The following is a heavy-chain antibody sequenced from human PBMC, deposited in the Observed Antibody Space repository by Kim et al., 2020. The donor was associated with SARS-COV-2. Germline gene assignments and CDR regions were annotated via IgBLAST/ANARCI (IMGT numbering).Heavy chain of an antibody. V-gene: IGHV4-39*07. Sequence: GNASYNSSLKSRVTISGSTSKIQFSLSLSSVTAADTAVYYCARGSGSHFDYWAQGALVTVSS. CDR3: ARGSGSHFDY. D-gene: IGHD1-26*01. CDR2: GNA. J-gene: IGHJ4*02.